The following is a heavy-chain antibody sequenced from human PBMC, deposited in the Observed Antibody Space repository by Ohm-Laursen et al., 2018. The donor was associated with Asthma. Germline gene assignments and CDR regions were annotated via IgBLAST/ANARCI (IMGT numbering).Heavy chain of an antibody. J-gene: IGHJ4*02. D-gene: IGHD5-24*01. CDR2: IFPDGRRT. CDR3: ARGNLEGLQ. V-gene: IGHV3-74*01. CDR1: GFTFSDYF. Sequence: SLRLSCSASGFTFSDYFMHWVRQGPGEGLVWISHIFPDGRRTNYADSVKGRFTISIDDAKNTLYLQMNSLRADDTAVYYCARGNLEGLQWGQGTLVTVSS.